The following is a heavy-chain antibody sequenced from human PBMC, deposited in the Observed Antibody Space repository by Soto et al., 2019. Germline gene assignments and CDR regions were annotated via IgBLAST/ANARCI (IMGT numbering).Heavy chain of an antibody. Sequence: ASVKVSCKASGYTFTSYDINWVRQATGQGLEWMGGINPNSGNTNYAQKFQGRVTITADESTSTAYMELSSLRSEDTAVYYCARGDYYDVNWGQGTLVTVS. CDR3: ARGDYYDVN. CDR2: INPNSGNT. CDR1: GYTFTSYD. V-gene: IGHV1-8*01. J-gene: IGHJ4*02. D-gene: IGHD3-22*01.